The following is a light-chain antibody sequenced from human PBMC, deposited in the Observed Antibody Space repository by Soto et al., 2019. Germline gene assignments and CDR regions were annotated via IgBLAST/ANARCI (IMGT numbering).Light chain of an antibody. V-gene: IGKV1-9*01. Sequence: DIQLTQSPSFLSASVGDRVTMTCRASQGISSYLAWYQQKPGKAPNLLIFGASTLQSGVPSRFSGSGSGTEFTLTISSLQPEDFATYYCQQLNSHPRTFGQGTKLEIK. CDR2: GAS. CDR3: QQLNSHPRT. J-gene: IGKJ2*01. CDR1: QGISSY.